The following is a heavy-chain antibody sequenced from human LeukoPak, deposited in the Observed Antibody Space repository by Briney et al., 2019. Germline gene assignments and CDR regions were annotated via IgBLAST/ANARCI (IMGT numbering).Heavy chain of an antibody. CDR1: GGSISSSSYY. CDR3: ARGYCSSTSCLIGDY. J-gene: IGHJ4*02. V-gene: IGHV4-39*07. D-gene: IGHD2-2*01. CDR2: IYYSGST. Sequence: SETLSLTCTVSGGSISSSSYYWGWIRQPPGKGLEWIGSIYYSGSTYYNPSLKSRVTISVDTSKNQFSLKLSSVTAADTAVYYCARGYCSSTSCLIGDYWGQGTLVTVSS.